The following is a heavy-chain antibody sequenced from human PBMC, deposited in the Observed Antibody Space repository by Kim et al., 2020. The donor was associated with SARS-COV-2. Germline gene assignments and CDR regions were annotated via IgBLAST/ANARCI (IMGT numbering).Heavy chain of an antibody. CDR3: ARRLLEVTTPFDY. J-gene: IGHJ4*02. CDR2: INHSGST. D-gene: IGHD4-17*01. Sequence: SETLSLTCAVYGGSFSGYYWSWIRQPPGKGLEWIGEINHSGSTNYNPSLKSRVTISVDTSKNQFSLKLSSLTAADTAVYYCARRLLEVTTPFDYWGQGTLVTVSS. CDR1: GGSFSGYY. V-gene: IGHV4-34*01.